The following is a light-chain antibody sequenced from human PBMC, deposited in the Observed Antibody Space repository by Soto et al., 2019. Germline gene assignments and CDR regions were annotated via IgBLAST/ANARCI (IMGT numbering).Light chain of an antibody. V-gene: IGLV1-40*01. Sequence: QSVLTQPPSVSGAPGQRVTISCTGSSSNIGAGYDVHWYQQLPGAAPTLLIFGIFNRPSGVSERFSGSRSGASASLAIAGLQAEDEADYYCQSYDNSLSGSEVFGTGTKLNVL. CDR3: QSYDNSLSGSEV. J-gene: IGLJ1*01. CDR2: GIF. CDR1: SSNIGAGYD.